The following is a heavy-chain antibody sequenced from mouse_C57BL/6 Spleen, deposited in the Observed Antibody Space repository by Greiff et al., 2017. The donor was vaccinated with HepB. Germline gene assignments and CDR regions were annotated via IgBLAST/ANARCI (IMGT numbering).Heavy chain of an antibody. J-gene: IGHJ1*03. CDR1: GFTFSSYG. CDR2: ISSGGSYT. Sequence: EVQLVESGGDLVKPGGSLKLSCAASGFTFSSYGMSWVRQTPDKRLEWVATISSGGSYTYYPDSVKGRFTISRDNAKNTLYLQMSSLKSEDTAMYYCARQDYGSRDWYFDVWGTGTTVTVSS. V-gene: IGHV5-6*01. D-gene: IGHD1-1*01. CDR3: ARQDYGSRDWYFDV.